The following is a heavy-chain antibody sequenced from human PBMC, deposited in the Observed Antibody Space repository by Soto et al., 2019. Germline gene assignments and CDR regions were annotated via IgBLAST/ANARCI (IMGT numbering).Heavy chain of an antibody. CDR2: IKTDASEK. V-gene: IGHV3-7*01. CDR1: GFSLGSSW. D-gene: IGHD3-10*01. J-gene: IGHJ4*01. CDR3: ASDSGYGSGSSVNHYLEY. Sequence: GGSLRLSCTASGFSLGSSWMSWVRHAPGKGLEWLATIKTDASEKKYVDSVRGRFTVSRDNAKNSLYLQMDSLRVEDTAVYYCASDSGYGSGSSVNHYLEYWGHGTLVTVSS.